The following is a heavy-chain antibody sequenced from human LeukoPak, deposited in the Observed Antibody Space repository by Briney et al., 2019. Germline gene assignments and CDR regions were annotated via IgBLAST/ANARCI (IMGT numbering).Heavy chain of an antibody. D-gene: IGHD5-12*01. Sequence: GGSLRVYCAASGFTFSTRSMNWVRQAPGKGLEGVSYISSSSDIIHYADSVKGRFTISRDNAKNSLYLQMNSLRAEDTAVYYCARTGAVVATIADFDYWGQGTLVTVSS. J-gene: IGHJ4*02. CDR2: ISSSSDII. V-gene: IGHV3-21*05. CDR3: ARTGAVVATIADFDY. CDR1: GFTFSTRS.